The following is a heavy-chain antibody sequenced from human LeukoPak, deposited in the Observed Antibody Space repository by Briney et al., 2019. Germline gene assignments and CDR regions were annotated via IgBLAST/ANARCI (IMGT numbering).Heavy chain of an antibody. Sequence: ASVHVSCQASVYTFTNHGISWVRQASCQGREWMGCINAYNGNTIYAQKLQGRVTMITDTSTSTAYMELRNLRSDDTAFYYCARDDLGCSGGTCYPDNYWGQGTLVAVS. D-gene: IGHD2-15*01. CDR1: VYTFTNHG. CDR2: INAYNGNT. J-gene: IGHJ4*02. CDR3: ARDDLGCSGGTCYPDNY. V-gene: IGHV1-18*01.